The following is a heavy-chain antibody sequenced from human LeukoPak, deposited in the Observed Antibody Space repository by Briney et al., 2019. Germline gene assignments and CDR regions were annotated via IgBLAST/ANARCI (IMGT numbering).Heavy chain of an antibody. J-gene: IGHJ6*02. V-gene: IGHV3-74*01. CDR3: ARDGVPGGRDV. Sequence: GGSLRLSCAASGFTFSSYWMHWVRQAPGKGLVWVSRIRGDGIETNYADSVKGRFTISRDNAKNSLYLQMNSLRVEDTAVYYCARDGVPGGRDVWGQGTTVTVS. CDR1: GFTFSSYW. CDR2: IRGDGIET. D-gene: IGHD3-16*01.